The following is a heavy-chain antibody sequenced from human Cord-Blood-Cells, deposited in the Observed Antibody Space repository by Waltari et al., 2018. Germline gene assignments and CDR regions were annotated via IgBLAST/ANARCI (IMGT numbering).Heavy chain of an antibody. CDR2: INHSGST. CDR3: AGTSGGSWYGNY. J-gene: IGHJ4*02. V-gene: IGHV4-34*01. D-gene: IGHD6-13*01. Sequence: QVQLQQWGAGLLKPSETLSLTCAVYGGSFSGYYWSWIRQPPGKGLEWIGEINHSGSTNYNPSLKSRVTISVDTSKNQFSLKLSSVTAADTAVYYCAGTSGGSWYGNYWGQGTLVTVSS. CDR1: GGSFSGYY.